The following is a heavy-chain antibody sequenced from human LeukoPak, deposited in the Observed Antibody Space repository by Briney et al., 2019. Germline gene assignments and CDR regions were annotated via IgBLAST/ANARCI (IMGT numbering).Heavy chain of an antibody. Sequence: GGSLRLSCAASGFNFDDYAMHWVRQAPGKGLEWVSGVSWNSGTVAYADSVKGRFTISRDNSKKSLYLQMNSLRAEDMALYYCAKASADWYFDLWGRGTLVTVSS. D-gene: IGHD2-2*01. V-gene: IGHV3-9*03. J-gene: IGHJ2*01. CDR2: VSWNSGTV. CDR1: GFNFDDYA. CDR3: AKASADWYFDL.